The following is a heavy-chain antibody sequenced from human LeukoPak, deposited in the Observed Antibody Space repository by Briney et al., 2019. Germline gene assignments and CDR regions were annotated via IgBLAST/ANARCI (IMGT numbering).Heavy chain of an antibody. CDR2: MYTSGNT. V-gene: IGHV4-4*07. Sequence: PSETLSLTCTVSGGSISSYYWSWLRQPAGEGLEWLGRMYTSGNTNYNRSLKSRVTMSIDTSKNQFSLRLISVAAADTAVYYCAGEVMAVAYFDYWGQGTLVTVSS. J-gene: IGHJ4*02. CDR1: GGSISSYY. CDR3: AGEVMAVAYFDY. D-gene: IGHD6-19*01.